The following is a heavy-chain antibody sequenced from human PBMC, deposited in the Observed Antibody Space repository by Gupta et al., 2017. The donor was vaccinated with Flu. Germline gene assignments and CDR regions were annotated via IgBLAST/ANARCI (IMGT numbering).Heavy chain of an antibody. CDR2: ILARGGGT. D-gene: IGHD1-26*01. V-gene: IGHV3-23*01. Sequence: ASGFDFSTYTMYWVRQAPGRGLEWVSGILARGGGTTYADSVKGRFTIARENSKKKLYRQMNSLRAEDTAADYCANPERLPYWGQGALVTVSS. CDR3: ANPERLPY. CDR1: GFDFSTYT. J-gene: IGHJ4*02.